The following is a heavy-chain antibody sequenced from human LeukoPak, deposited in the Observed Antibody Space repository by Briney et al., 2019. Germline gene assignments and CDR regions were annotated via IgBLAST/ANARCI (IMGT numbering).Heavy chain of an antibody. D-gene: IGHD1-14*01. J-gene: IGHJ5*02. Sequence: GGSLRLSCAASGFTFSSYWISWVRQAPGRGLEWVASIKQDGSEKYCVDSVKGRFTISRDNANNSLYLQMNSLRADDTAVYYCARDIGLRKATPPGWFDPWGQGALVTVSS. V-gene: IGHV3-7*01. CDR3: ARDIGLRKATPPGWFDP. CDR1: GFTFSSYW. CDR2: IKQDGSEK.